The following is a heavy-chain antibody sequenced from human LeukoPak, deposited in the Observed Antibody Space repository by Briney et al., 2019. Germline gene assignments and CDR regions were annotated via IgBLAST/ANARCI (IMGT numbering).Heavy chain of an antibody. J-gene: IGHJ4*02. V-gene: IGHV4-59*01. CDR1: GGSISSYY. D-gene: IGHD5-18*01. Sequence: SETLSLTCTVSGGSISSYYWSWIRQPPGKGPEWIGYIYYSGSTNYNPSLKSRVTISVDTSKNQFSLKLSSVTAADTAVYYCAREHTAMVYFDYWGQGTLVTVSS. CDR2: IYYSGST. CDR3: AREHTAMVYFDY.